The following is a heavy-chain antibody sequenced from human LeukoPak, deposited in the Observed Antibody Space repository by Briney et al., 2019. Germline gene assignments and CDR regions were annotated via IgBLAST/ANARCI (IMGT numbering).Heavy chain of an antibody. CDR2: INPKSGST. Sequence: ASVKVSCKASGYTFTGYYMHWVRQAPGQGLEWMGWINPKSGSTNYAQKFQGRVTMTRDTSISTAYMELSRLRSDDTAVYYCARDRRGPYCTNGVCYVRGYYFDYWGQGTLVTVSS. J-gene: IGHJ4*02. V-gene: IGHV1-2*02. CDR3: ARDRRGPYCTNGVCYVRGYYFDY. CDR1: GYTFTGYY. D-gene: IGHD2-8*01.